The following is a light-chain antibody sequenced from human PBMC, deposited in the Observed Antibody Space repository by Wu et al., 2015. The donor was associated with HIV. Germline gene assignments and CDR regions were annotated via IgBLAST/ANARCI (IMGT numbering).Light chain of an antibody. CDR2: GTS. Sequence: IVMTQSPATVSVSPGARATLSCRASQTVISSYLAWYQHKPGQAPRLLIYGTSSRATGIPDRFSGSGSGTDFTLTISRVEPEDFAVYYCQQYGDSRYSFGQGTKVEIK. V-gene: IGKV3-20*01. J-gene: IGKJ2*03. CDR3: QQYGDSRYS. CDR1: QTVISSY.